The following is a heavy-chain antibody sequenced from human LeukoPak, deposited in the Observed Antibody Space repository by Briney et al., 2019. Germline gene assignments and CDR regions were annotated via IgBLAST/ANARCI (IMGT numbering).Heavy chain of an antibody. J-gene: IGHJ3*02. CDR2: INPNSGGT. Sequence: ASVKVSCKASGYTFTGYYMHWVRQAPGQGLEWMGWINPNSGGTNYAQKFQGWVTMTRDTSISTAYMELSRLRSDDTAVYYCARLGIVGATSPAFDIWGQGTMVTV. CDR3: ARLGIVGATSPAFDI. D-gene: IGHD1-26*01. V-gene: IGHV1-2*04. CDR1: GYTFTGYY.